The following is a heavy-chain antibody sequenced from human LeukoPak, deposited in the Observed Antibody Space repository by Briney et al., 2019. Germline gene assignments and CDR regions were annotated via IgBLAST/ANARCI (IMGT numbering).Heavy chain of an antibody. CDR3: AREAADDSSGYYYGRSYYFDY. V-gene: IGHV3-33*01. D-gene: IGHD3-22*01. Sequence: GGSLRLSCAASGFTFSSYGMHWVRQAPGKGLEWVAVIWYGGSNKYYADSVKGRFTISRDNSKNTLYLQMNSLRAEDTAVYYCAREAADDSSGYYYGRSYYFDYWGQGTLVTVSS. CDR2: IWYGGSNK. CDR1: GFTFSSYG. J-gene: IGHJ4*02.